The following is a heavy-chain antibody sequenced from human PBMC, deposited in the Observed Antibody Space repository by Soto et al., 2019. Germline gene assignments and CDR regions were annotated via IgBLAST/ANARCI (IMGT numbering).Heavy chain of an antibody. D-gene: IGHD6-6*01. V-gene: IGHV4-30-2*06. Sequence: SEMMPLTCAVSGGSSTDHGCSRSWIRNSPGKGLEWIGYIFHSGSTYYNPSLERRVTLSIDTSKNQFSLNVTSVTAADTAVYYCARGRASYLYYFDYRGRGALVTVSS. CDR3: ARGRASYLYYFDY. CDR2: IFHSGST. J-gene: IGHJ4*01. CDR1: GGSSTDHGCS.